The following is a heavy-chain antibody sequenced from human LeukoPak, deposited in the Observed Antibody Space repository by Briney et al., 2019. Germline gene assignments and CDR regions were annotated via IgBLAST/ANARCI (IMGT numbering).Heavy chain of an antibody. V-gene: IGHV4-59*11. CDR1: GGSISSHY. D-gene: IGHD1-26*01. CDR3: ARGYSGSYYGVDY. CDR2: IYYSGST. J-gene: IGHJ4*02. Sequence: PSETLSLTCTVSGGSISSHYWSWIRQPPGKGLEWNGYIYYSGSTNYNPSLKSRVTISVDTSKNQFSLKLSSVTAADTAVYYCARGYSGSYYGVDYWGQGTLVTVSS.